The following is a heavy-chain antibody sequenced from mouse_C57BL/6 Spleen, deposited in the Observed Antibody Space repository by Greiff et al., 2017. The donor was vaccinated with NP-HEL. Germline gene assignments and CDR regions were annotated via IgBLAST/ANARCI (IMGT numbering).Heavy chain of an antibody. CDR1: GYAFSSSW. CDR2: IYPGDGDT. Sequence: QVQLQQSGPELVKPGASVKISCKASGYAFSSSWMNWVKQRPGEGLEWIGRIYPGDGDTNYNGKFKGKATLTADKSSSTAYMQLSSLTSEDSAVYFCARKEAYYSNYDWYFDVWGTGTTVTVSS. D-gene: IGHD2-5*01. J-gene: IGHJ1*03. CDR3: ARKEAYYSNYDWYFDV. V-gene: IGHV1-82*01.